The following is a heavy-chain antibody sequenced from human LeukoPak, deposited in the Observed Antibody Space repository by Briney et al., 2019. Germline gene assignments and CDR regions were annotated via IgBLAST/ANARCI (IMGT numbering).Heavy chain of an antibody. J-gene: IGHJ4*02. Sequence: SETLSLTCAVYGGSFSGYYWSWIRQPPGKGLEWIGYIYYSGSTNYNPSLKSRVTISVDTSKNQFSLKLSSVTAADTAVYYCARGLVGATIHYWGQGTLVTVSS. CDR1: GGSFSGYY. CDR3: ARGLVGATIHY. CDR2: IYYSGST. V-gene: IGHV4-59*01. D-gene: IGHD1-26*01.